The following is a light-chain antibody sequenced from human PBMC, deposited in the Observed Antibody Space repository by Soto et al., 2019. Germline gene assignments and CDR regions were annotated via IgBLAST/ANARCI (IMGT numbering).Light chain of an antibody. CDR3: QQSYSTPPT. CDR1: QSISSY. V-gene: IGKV1-39*01. CDR2: AAS. J-gene: IGKJ1*01. Sequence: DIQMTQSPSSLSASVGPRLTITCRASQSISSYLNWYQQKPGKAPKPMIYAASSLQSGVPSRFSGSGYGTDFTLTISSLQTEDFATYYCQQSYSTPPTFGQGTKVDIK.